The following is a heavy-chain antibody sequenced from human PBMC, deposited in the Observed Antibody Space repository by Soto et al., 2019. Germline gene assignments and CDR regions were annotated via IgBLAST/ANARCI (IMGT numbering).Heavy chain of an antibody. CDR2: IYYSGST. J-gene: IGHJ4*02. CDR3: ARSSIVVVVAATWFDY. D-gene: IGHD2-15*01. V-gene: IGHV4-39*01. CDR1: GGSISSSSYY. Sequence: SETLSLTCTVSGGSISSSSYYWGWIRQPPEKGLEWIGSIYYSGSTYYNPSLKSRVTISVDTSKNQFSLKLSSVTAADTAVYYCARSSIVVVVAATWFDYWGQGTLVTVSS.